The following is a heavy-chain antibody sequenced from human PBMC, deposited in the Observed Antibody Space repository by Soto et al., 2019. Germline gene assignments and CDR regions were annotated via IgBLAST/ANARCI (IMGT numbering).Heavy chain of an antibody. J-gene: IGHJ4*02. CDR3: ARCRDGYNGLDFDY. CDR1: GASISSYY. D-gene: IGHD5-12*01. CDR2: IYYSGST. V-gene: IGHV4-59*01. Sequence: PSETLSLTCTVSGASISSYYWSWIRQPPGKGLEWIGYIYYSGSTNYNPSLKSRVTISVDTSKNQFSLKLSSVTAADTAVYYCARCRDGYNGLDFDYWGQGTLVTVSS.